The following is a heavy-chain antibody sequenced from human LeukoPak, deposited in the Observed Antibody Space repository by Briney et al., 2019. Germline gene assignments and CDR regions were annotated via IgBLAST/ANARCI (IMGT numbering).Heavy chain of an antibody. Sequence: VGSLRLSSAASGFTFSHAWMSWVRQAPGKGLECVGRINSKTDGGTTDNAAPVKGRFTISRDDSKNTLYLQMNSLRAEDTGVYYCATAGLTESVVVPAAPSVADPVDAFDIWGQGTMVTVSS. D-gene: IGHD2-2*01. CDR1: GFTFSHAW. V-gene: IGHV3-15*01. J-gene: IGHJ3*02. CDR3: ATAGLTESVVVPAAPSVADPVDAFDI. CDR2: INSKTDGGTT.